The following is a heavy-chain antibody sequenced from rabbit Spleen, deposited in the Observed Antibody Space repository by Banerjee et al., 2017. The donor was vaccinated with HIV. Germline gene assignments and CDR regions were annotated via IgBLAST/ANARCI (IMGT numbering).Heavy chain of an antibody. Sequence: QSLEESGGGLVKPGASLTLTCTASGFSFSSGYYMCWVRQAPGKGLEWIACIYVGSSGSTYYASWAKGRFTISKTSSTTVTLQMTSLTVADTATYFCARRDTADWSVEFGLWGPGTLVTVS. CDR3: ARRDTADWSVEFGL. V-gene: IGHV1S40*01. CDR2: IYVGSSGST. CDR1: GFSFSSGYY. J-gene: IGHJ4*01. D-gene: IGHD1-1*01.